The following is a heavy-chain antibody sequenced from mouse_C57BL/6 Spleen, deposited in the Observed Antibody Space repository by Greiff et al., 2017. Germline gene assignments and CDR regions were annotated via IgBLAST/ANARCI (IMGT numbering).Heavy chain of an antibody. V-gene: IGHV5-16*01. J-gene: IGHJ1*03. CDR3: ARGGYYSYWYFDV. D-gene: IGHD2-3*01. Sequence: EVQVVESEGGLVQPGSSMKLSCTASGFTFSDYYMAWVRQVPEKGLEWVANINYDGSSTYYLDSLKSRFIISRDNAKNILYLQMSSLKSEDTATYYCARGGYYSYWYFDVWGTGTTVTVSS. CDR1: GFTFSDYY. CDR2: INYDGSST.